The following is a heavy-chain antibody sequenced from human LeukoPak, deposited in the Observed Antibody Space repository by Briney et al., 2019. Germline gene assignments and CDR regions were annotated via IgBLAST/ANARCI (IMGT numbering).Heavy chain of an antibody. CDR2: INHSGST. Sequence: SETLSLTCAVYGGSFSGYYWSWIRQPPGKGLEWIGEINHSGSTNYNPSLKSRVTISVDTSKNQFSLKLSSVTAEDTAVYYCARVRSLTVTTNRKTFDYWGQGTLVTVSS. J-gene: IGHJ4*02. D-gene: IGHD4-17*01. V-gene: IGHV4-34*01. CDR1: GGSFSGYY. CDR3: ARVRSLTVTTNRKTFDY.